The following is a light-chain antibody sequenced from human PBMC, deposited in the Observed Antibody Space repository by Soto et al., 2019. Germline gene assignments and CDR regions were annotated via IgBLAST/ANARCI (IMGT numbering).Light chain of an antibody. CDR1: SSDVGNYNR. CDR2: EVS. V-gene: IGLV2-18*02. Sequence: SALTQPPSVYGSPGQSVTISCTGTSSDVGNYNRVSWYQQPPGTAPKVIIYEVSNRPSGVPDRFSGSKSGNTASLTISGLQAEDEADYYCSSYTSSSTYVFGTGTKLTVL. CDR3: SSYTSSSTYV. J-gene: IGLJ1*01.